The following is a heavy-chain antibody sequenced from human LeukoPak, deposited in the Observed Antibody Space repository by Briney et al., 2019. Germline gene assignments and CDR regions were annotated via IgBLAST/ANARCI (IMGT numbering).Heavy chain of an antibody. CDR3: AKAYCSSASCYPYYFDS. D-gene: IGHD2-2*01. CDR1: GFTVSSNY. J-gene: IGHJ4*02. Sequence: GGSLRPSCAASGFTVSSNYMNWVRQAPGKGLEWVSLIYSGGSTHYADSVKGRFTISRDNSKNTLYLQMNSLRAEDTAVYYCAKAYCSSASCYPYYFDSWGQGTLVTVSS. CDR2: IYSGGST. V-gene: IGHV3-66*01.